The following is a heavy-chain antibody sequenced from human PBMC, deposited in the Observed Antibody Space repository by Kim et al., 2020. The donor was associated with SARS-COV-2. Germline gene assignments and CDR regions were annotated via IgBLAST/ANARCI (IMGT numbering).Heavy chain of an antibody. V-gene: IGHV3-23*03. D-gene: IGHD5-12*01. J-gene: IGHJ4*01. Sequence: GGSLRLSCAASGFTFSSYAMSWVRQAPGKGLEWVSVIYSGGSSTYYADSVKGRFTISRDNSKNTLYLQMNSLRAEDTAVYDCAKDHYGGNSGYDSGYWG. CDR2: IYSGGSST. CDR3: AKDHYGGNSGYDSGY. CDR1: GFTFSSYA.